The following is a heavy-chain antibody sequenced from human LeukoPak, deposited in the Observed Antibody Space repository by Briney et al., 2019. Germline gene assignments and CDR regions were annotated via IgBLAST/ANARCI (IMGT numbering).Heavy chain of an antibody. J-gene: IGHJ3*02. CDR2: IIPIFGTA. D-gene: IGHD4-17*01. CDR1: GGTFSSYS. Sequence: SVKVSCKASGGTFSSYSISWVRQAPGQGLEWMGGIIPIFGTANYAQKFQGRVTITADESTITAYMELSSLRSEDTAVYYCARIPWTTVPTEPIAHAFDIWGQGTMVTVSS. V-gene: IGHV1-69*13. CDR3: ARIPWTTVPTEPIAHAFDI.